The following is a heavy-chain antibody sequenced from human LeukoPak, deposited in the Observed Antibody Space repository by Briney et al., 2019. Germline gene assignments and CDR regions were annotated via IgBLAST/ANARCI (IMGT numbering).Heavy chain of an antibody. V-gene: IGHV3-23*01. D-gene: IGHD3-22*01. CDR3: AKRGVVIRVILVGFHKEAYYFDS. J-gene: IGHJ4*02. CDR2: ISDSGGRT. Sequence: PGGSLRLSCAVSGITLSYYGMSWVRQAPGKGLEWVAGISDSGGRTKYADSVKGRFTISRDNSKNTLYLQMNSLRAEDTAVYFCAKRGVVIRVILVGFHKEAYYFDSWGQGALVTVSS. CDR1: GITLSYYG.